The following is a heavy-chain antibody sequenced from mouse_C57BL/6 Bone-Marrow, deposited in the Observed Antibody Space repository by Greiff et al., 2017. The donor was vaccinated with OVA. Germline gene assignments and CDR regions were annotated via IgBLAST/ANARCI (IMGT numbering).Heavy chain of an antibody. Sequence: VQLQQPGAELVKPGASVKLSCKASGYTFTSYWMHWVKQRPGPGLEWIGMIHPNSGSTNYNEKFKSKATLTVDNSSSTAYMQLSSLTSEDSAVYYCATTVVATEYFDYWGQGTTLTVSS. V-gene: IGHV1-64*01. D-gene: IGHD1-1*01. J-gene: IGHJ2*01. CDR1: GYTFTSYW. CDR2: IHPNSGST. CDR3: ATTVVATEYFDY.